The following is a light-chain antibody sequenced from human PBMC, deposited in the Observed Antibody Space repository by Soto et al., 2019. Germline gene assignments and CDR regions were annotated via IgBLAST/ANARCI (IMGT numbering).Light chain of an antibody. CDR3: QQYYSRTLT. CDR1: QSVLYSSNNKNY. Sequence: DIVMTQSPDSLAVSLGERATINCKSSQSVLYSSNNKNYLAWYQQKPGQPPKLLIYWASTRESGVPDRFSGSGSGTDFTLTISSLQAEDVAVYCCQQYYSRTLTFGGGTKVEIK. J-gene: IGKJ4*01. CDR2: WAS. V-gene: IGKV4-1*01.